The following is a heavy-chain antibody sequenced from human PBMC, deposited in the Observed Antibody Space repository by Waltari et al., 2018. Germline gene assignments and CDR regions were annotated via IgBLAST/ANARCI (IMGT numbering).Heavy chain of an antibody. CDR3: ARELIAAARVFDY. J-gene: IGHJ4*02. CDR2: IYSGGST. Sequence: EVQLVETGGGLIQPGGSLRLSCAASGFTVSSNYMSWVRQAPGKGLEWVSVIYSGGSTDYADSVKGRFTISRDNSKNTLYLQMNSLRAEDTAVYYCARELIAAARVFDYWGQGTLVTVSS. D-gene: IGHD6-13*01. V-gene: IGHV3-53*02. CDR1: GFTVSSNY.